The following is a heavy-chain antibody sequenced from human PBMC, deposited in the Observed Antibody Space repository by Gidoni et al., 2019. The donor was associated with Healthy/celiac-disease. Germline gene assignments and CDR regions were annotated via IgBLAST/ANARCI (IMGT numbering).Heavy chain of an antibody. Sequence: EVLLLESGGGLVQPGGSLSLSCAASGFTFSSYAMSWVRQAPGKGLEWVSAISGSGGSTYYADSVKGRVTISRDNSKNTLYLQMNSLRAEDTAVYYCAKYDIGFWSGYWGPWGQGTLVTVSS. CDR1: GFTFSSYA. CDR2: ISGSGGST. J-gene: IGHJ5*02. CDR3: AKYDIGFWSGYWGP. D-gene: IGHD3-3*01. V-gene: IGHV3-23*01.